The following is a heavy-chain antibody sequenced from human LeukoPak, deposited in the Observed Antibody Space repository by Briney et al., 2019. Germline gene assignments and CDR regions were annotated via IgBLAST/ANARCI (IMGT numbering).Heavy chain of an antibody. V-gene: IGHV4-61*01. CDR1: GGSVSSGSYY. CDR2: IYYSGST. Sequence: SETLSLTCTVSGGSVSSGSYYWSWIRQPPGKGLEWIGYIYYSGSTNYNPSLKSRVTISVDTSKNQFSLKLSSVTAADTAVYYCARGVVTYCYGSGSYRFDPWGQGTLVTVSS. J-gene: IGHJ5*02. CDR3: ARGVVTYCYGSGSYRFDP. D-gene: IGHD3-10*01.